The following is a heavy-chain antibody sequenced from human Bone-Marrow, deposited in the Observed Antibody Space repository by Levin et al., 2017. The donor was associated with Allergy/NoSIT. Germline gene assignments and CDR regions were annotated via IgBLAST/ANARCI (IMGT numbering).Heavy chain of an antibody. D-gene: IGHD4-23*01. J-gene: IGHJ4*02. CDR3: ARSDYAGNSPFDH. CDR1: GGSISYYY. V-gene: IGHV4-59*08. Sequence: PSETLSLTCSVSGGSISYYYWGWIRQSPATGLEWVGYIHHSGSSNYNPSLKSRVTISLDTSKNQFSLKLNSVTAADAAVYYCARSDYAGNSPFDHWGQGTLVTVSS. CDR2: IHHSGSS.